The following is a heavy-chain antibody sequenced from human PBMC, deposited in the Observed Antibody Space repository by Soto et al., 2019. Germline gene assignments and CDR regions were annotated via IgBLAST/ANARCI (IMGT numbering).Heavy chain of an antibody. D-gene: IGHD1-26*01. CDR3: VRDGTKNLRDRFEP. J-gene: IGHJ5*02. V-gene: IGHV4-4*07. Sequence: SETLSLTCNVSGASLSRYYWSWIRQPPGKGLEWIGRIYATGDADYNPSLKSRISMSVDMSKKQFSLTLRSVTAADTAIYHCVRDGTKNLRDRFEPWGRGILVTVSS. CDR1: GASLSRYY. CDR2: IYATGDA.